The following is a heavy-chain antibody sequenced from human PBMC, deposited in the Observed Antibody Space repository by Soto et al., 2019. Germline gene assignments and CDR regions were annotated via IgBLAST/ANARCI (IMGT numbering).Heavy chain of an antibody. D-gene: IGHD5-12*01. CDR1: GFTFSNYW. CDR2: IIGDGTTT. V-gene: IGHV3-74*03. CDR3: AKVRRYSGYEYFDY. J-gene: IGHJ4*02. Sequence: GGSLRLSCAASGFTFSNYWMHGVRQDPGKGLVWVSRIIGDGTTTAYADSVKGRFTISRDNARNTLYLQMNSLRAEDTAVYYCAKVRRYSGYEYFDYWGQGALVTVSS.